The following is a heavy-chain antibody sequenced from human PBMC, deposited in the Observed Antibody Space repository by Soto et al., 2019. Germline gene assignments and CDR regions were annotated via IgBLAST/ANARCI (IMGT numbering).Heavy chain of an antibody. Sequence: SETLSLTCTVSGGSISSSSYYWGWIRQPPGKGLEWIGSIYYSGNTYYTPSLKSRVTISVDTSKNQFSLKLSSVTAADTAVYYCAREGGRYCTGGSCYFLPGIDYWGQGTLVT. CDR2: IYYSGNT. J-gene: IGHJ4*02. CDR3: AREGGRYCTGGSCYFLPGIDY. V-gene: IGHV4-39*02. CDR1: GGSISSSSYY. D-gene: IGHD2-15*01.